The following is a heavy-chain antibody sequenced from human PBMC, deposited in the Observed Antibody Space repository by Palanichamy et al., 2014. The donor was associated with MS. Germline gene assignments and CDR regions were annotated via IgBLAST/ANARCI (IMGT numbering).Heavy chain of an antibody. Sequence: EVHLVETGGGFIQPGGSLRLSCAASGFTVSTNYMIWVRQASGKGLEWVSVIYSGGSTYYADSVKGRFTISRDNSKNTLYLQMSSLTAEDMGMYYCARKALSGWDWGQGALVTVSS. J-gene: IGHJ4*02. CDR3: ARKALSGWD. D-gene: IGHD6-19*01. CDR1: GFTVSTNY. CDR2: IYSGGST. V-gene: IGHV3-53*02.